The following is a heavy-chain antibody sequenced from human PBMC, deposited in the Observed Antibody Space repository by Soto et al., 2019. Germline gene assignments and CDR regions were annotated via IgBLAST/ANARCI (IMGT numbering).Heavy chain of an antibody. CDR3: AKGHGYGFDY. J-gene: IGHJ4*02. V-gene: IGHV3-23*01. Sequence: GGSLRLSCAVAGFTFSSYAMNWVRQAPGKGLEWVSGISGSGGSTYHADSVKGRLTISRDNSKNTLYLQMNSLRAEDTAVYYCAKGHGYGFDYWGQGTLVTVSS. CDR1: GFTFSSYA. CDR2: ISGSGGST. D-gene: IGHD5-18*01.